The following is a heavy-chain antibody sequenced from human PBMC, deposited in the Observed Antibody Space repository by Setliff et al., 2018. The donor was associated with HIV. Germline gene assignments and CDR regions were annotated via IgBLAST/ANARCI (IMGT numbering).Heavy chain of an antibody. CDR2: INPNSGGT. CDR3: AKDHAASSWFTALLDY. D-gene: IGHD6-13*01. J-gene: IGHJ4*02. CDR1: GYTFTGYY. Sequence: ASVKVSCKASGYTFTGYYMHWVRQAPGQGLEWMGWINPNSGGTTYAQKFQGRVTMTRDTSISTAYMEVSRLRSDDTAVYYCAKDHAASSWFTALLDYWGQGALVTVSS. V-gene: IGHV1-2*02.